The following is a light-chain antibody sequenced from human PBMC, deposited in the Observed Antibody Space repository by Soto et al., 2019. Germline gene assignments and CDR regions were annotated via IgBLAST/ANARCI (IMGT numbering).Light chain of an antibody. V-gene: IGKV1-39*01. CDR3: QQSYSTLRT. CDR1: QSISSY. Sequence: DIQMTQSPSSLSASVGDRVTITCRASQSISSYLNWYQQKPGKAPKLLIYAASSLQIGVPSRFSGSGSGTDFTLTISSLQPEDFATYYCQQSYSTLRTFGGGTKVEIK. CDR2: AAS. J-gene: IGKJ4*01.